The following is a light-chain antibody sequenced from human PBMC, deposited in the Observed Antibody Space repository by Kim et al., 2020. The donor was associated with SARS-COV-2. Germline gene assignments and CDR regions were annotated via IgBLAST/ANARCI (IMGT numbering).Light chain of an antibody. J-gene: IGKJ5*01. CDR3: LQHNTYPIT. CDR2: GAS. V-gene: IGKV1-17*01. CDR1: QDIRND. Sequence: PTVGDNVPITCRGSQDIRNDLGWYQQNPGRAPKRLIYGASSLQSGVPSRFSGSGSGTEFTLTISSLQPEDFATYFCLQHNTYPITFGQGTRLEIK.